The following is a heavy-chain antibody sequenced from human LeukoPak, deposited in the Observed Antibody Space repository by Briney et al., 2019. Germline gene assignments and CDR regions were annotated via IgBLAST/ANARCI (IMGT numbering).Heavy chain of an antibody. D-gene: IGHD3-10*01. CDR3: ARPYYGSGSYTDM. Sequence: ASVKVSCKASGYTFTGYYIHWVRQAPGQGLEWMGRINPNSGGTNYAQKFQGRVTMTRDTSISTAYMELSRLRSDDTAVYYCARPYYGSGSYTDMWGQGTLVTASS. J-gene: IGHJ4*02. CDR1: GYTFTGYY. CDR2: INPNSGGT. V-gene: IGHV1-2*06.